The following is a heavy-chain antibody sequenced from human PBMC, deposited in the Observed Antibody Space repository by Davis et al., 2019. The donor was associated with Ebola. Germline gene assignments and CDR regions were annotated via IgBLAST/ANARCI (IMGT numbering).Heavy chain of an antibody. V-gene: IGHV3-23*01. J-gene: IGHJ4*02. CDR3: AREGVRGVIVS. CDR2: FSAGGVCI. CDR1: GFTFSSYY. D-gene: IGHD3-10*01. Sequence: GGSLRLSCAASGFTFSSYYMNWVRQAPGKGLEWVSGFSAGGVCIYYADSVGGRFTISRDNSKNTLDLQMNSLRAEDTAVYYCAREGVRGVIVSWGQGTLVTVSS.